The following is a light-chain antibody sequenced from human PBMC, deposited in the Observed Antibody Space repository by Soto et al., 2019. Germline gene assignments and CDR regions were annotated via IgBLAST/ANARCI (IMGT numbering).Light chain of an antibody. J-gene: IGKJ1*01. CDR2: DAS. V-gene: IGKV1-5*01. Sequence: DIQLTQSHSTLSASIGERVTLTCRASQSITTFLAWCQQKPGKAPQILIYDASKLEPGVPSRLSGGGSGTEFTLTISSLQPDDFATYFCQQYNTYSKTFGQGTKVDIK. CDR3: QQYNTYSKT. CDR1: QSITTF.